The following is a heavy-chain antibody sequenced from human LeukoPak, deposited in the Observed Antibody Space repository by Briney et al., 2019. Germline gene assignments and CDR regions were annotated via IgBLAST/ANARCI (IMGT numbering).Heavy chain of an antibody. Sequence: GASVKLSCKASGYTFTSYYMHWVRQAAGQGLEWMGIINPSGGSTSYAQKFQGRVTMTRDMSTSTVYMELSSLRSEDTAVYYCARAERWLQLVPHFDYWGPGNPGHRLL. CDR2: INPSGGST. D-gene: IGHD5-24*01. CDR3: ARAERWLQLVPHFDY. CDR1: GYTFTSYY. V-gene: IGHV1-46*01. J-gene: IGHJ4*02.